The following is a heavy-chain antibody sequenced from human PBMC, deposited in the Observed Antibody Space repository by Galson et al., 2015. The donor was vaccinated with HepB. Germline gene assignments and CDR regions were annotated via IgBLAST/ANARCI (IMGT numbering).Heavy chain of an antibody. CDR3: ARVMTTVTTSGGWAYYYYGMDV. V-gene: IGHV5-51*01. Sequence: QSGAEVKKPGESLKISCKGSGYSFTSYWIGWVRQMPGKGLEWMGIIYPGDSDTRYSPSFQGQVTISADKSISTAYLQWSSLKASDTAMYYCARVMTTVTTSGGWAYYYYGMDVWGQGTTVTVSS. J-gene: IGHJ6*02. D-gene: IGHD4-11*01. CDR2: IYPGDSDT. CDR1: GYSFTSYW.